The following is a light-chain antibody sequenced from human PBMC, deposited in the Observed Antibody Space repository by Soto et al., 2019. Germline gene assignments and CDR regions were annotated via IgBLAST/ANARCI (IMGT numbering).Light chain of an antibody. CDR3: HHYGYSPFT. Sequence: EIVLTQSPGTLSLSPGERDTLSCRASQSVSSSFLAWYQQKPVQAPRLLLYGASSRATGTPERFIGSGSGTDFTLSISRLDPEYFAVYFCHHYGYSPFTFGPVTKVDIK. CDR1: QSVSSSF. V-gene: IGKV3-20*01. J-gene: IGKJ3*01. CDR2: GAS.